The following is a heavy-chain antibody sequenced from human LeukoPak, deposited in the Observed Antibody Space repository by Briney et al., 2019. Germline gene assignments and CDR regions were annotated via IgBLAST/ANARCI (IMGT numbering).Heavy chain of an antibody. CDR3: TRDHNNVFDY. CDR1: GITLGDYA. D-gene: IGHD1-14*01. V-gene: IGHV3-49*04. CDR2: IRVKAFGRTT. Sequence: GGSLRLSWSASGITLGDYAVSWVRQAPGKGLEWVSFIRVKAFGRTTEYAASVRGRFTISRDDSNNIAYLQMNSLKTEDTAVYFCTRDHNNVFDYWGQGTLVTVSS. J-gene: IGHJ4*02.